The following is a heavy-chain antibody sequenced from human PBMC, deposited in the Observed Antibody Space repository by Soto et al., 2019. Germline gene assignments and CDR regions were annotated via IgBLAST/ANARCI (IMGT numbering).Heavy chain of an antibody. D-gene: IGHD6-13*01. Sequence: SGGSLRLSCAASGFTFSSYAMHWVRQAPGKGLEWVAVISYDGSNKYYADSVKGRFTISRDNSKNRLYLQMNSLRAEDTAVYYCARDGYSSSWYYFDYWGQGTLVTVSS. J-gene: IGHJ4*02. CDR2: ISYDGSNK. CDR1: GFTFSSYA. V-gene: IGHV3-30-3*01. CDR3: ARDGYSSSWYYFDY.